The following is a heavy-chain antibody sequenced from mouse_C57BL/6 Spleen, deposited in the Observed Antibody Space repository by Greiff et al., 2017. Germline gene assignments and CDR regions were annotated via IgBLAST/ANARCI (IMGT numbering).Heavy chain of an antibody. D-gene: IGHD1-1*02. J-gene: IGHJ4*01. CDR2: ISDGGSYT. CDR1: GFTFSSYA. Sequence: EVNVVESGGGLVKPGGSLKLSCAASGFTFSSYAMSWVRQTPEKRLEWVATISDGGSYTYYPDNVKGRFTISRDNAKNNLYLQMSHLKSEDTAMYYCARDGGSAMDYWGQGTSVTVSS. CDR3: ARDGGSAMDY. V-gene: IGHV5-4*01.